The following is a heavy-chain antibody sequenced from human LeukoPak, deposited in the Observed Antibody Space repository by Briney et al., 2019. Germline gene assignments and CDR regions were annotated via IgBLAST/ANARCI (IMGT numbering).Heavy chain of an antibody. CDR2: IWYDGSNK. V-gene: IGHV3-33*01. J-gene: IGHJ4*02. Sequence: PGGSLRLSCAASGFTFSSYGMHWVRQAPGKGLEWVAVIWYDGSNKYYADSVKGRFTISRDNAKNSLYLQMNSLRAEDTAVYYCARDPRVGITGTTPYFDYWGQGTLVTVSS. CDR1: GFTFSSYG. CDR3: ARDPRVGITGTTPYFDY. D-gene: IGHD1-20*01.